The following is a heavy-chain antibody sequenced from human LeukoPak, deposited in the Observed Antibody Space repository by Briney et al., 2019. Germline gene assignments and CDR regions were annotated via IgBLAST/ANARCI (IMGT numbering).Heavy chain of an antibody. D-gene: IGHD2-15*01. V-gene: IGHV3-21*01. CDR3: ATTRYCNGGSCFALDY. Sequence: GGSLRLSCAASGFTFSIYSMNWVRQAPGKGLEWVASISGSTTYIYYADSMKGRFTISRDNAKNSLFLQMNSLRAEDTAVYYCATTRYCNGGSCFALDYWGRGTLVTVSS. CDR1: GFTFSIYS. CDR2: ISGSTTYI. J-gene: IGHJ4*02.